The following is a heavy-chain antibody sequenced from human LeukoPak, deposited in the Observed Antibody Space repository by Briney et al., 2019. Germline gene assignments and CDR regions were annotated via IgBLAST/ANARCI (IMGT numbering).Heavy chain of an antibody. CDR3: ARGGYGSGSYLFDY. J-gene: IGHJ4*02. CDR1: GGSFSGYY. CDR2: INHSGST. V-gene: IGHV4-34*01. D-gene: IGHD3-10*01. Sequence: SETLSLTCAVYGGSFSGYYWSWIRQPPGKGLEWIGEINHSGSTNYNPSLKSRVAISVDTSRNQFSLKLSSVTAADTAVYYCARGGYGSGSYLFDYWGQGTLVTVSS.